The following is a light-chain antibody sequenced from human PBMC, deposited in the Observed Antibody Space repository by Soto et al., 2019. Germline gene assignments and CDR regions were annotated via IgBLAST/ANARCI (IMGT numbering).Light chain of an antibody. J-gene: IGKJ2*01. V-gene: IGKV4-1*01. CDR1: QSVLYSSNNNNY. Sequence: DIVMTQSPDYLAVSLGERATINCRSSQSVLYSSNNNNYLTWYQQKPGQPPKLLIYWASTRESGVPDRFSGSGSGTDFNLTISSLQAEDVAVYYCQQYYNSPYTFGQGTKLEI. CDR3: QQYYNSPYT. CDR2: WAS.